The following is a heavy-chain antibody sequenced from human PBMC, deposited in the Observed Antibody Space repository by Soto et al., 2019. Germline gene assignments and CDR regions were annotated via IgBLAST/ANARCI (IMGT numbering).Heavy chain of an antibody. D-gene: IGHD3-9*01. V-gene: IGHV3-30-3*01. CDR3: AREYMGRYFDWLYGY. Sequence: GGSLRLSCAASGFTFSSYAMHWVRQAPGKGLEWVAVISYDGSNKYYADSVKGRFTISRDNSKNMLYLQMNSLRAEDTAVYYCAREYMGRYFDWLYGYWGQGTLVTVSS. J-gene: IGHJ4*02. CDR2: ISYDGSNK. CDR1: GFTFSSYA.